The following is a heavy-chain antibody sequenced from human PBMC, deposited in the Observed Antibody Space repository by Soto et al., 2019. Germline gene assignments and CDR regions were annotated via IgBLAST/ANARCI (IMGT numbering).Heavy chain of an antibody. CDR3: ARAPGSIAAADY. Sequence: QVQLQESGPGLVKPSETLSLTCTVSGVSVSRGSYYWSWIRQPPGKGLEWIGYIYYSGSTNYNPSLKSRVTISVDTSNNQFSLKLSSVTAADTAVYYCARAPGSIAAADYWGQGTMVTVST. D-gene: IGHD6-13*01. V-gene: IGHV4-61*01. J-gene: IGHJ4*02. CDR2: IYYSGST. CDR1: GVSVSRGSYY.